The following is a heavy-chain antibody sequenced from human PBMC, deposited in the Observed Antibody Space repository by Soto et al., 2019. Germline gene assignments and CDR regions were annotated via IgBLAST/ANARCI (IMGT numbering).Heavy chain of an antibody. V-gene: IGHV1-18*01. CDR1: GYTFTDFG. Sequence: QGQLVQSGAEVKKPGASVKVSCKASGYTFTDFGISWVRQAPGQGLEWMGWISAYNSNTNYAQKVQGRVTMTTDTSTSTASMELTNLTSDDTAVYYCARDSGNLGNWAYFFDYWGQGTLVTVYS. J-gene: IGHJ4*02. CDR2: ISAYNSNT. D-gene: IGHD7-27*01. CDR3: ARDSGNLGNWAYFFDY.